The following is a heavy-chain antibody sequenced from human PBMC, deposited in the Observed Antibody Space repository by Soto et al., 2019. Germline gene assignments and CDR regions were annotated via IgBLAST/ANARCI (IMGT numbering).Heavy chain of an antibody. J-gene: IGHJ4*02. CDR1: GNTVPNYA. Sequence: GASVKVSCKASGNTVPNYAIHWVRQAPGQRLEWMGWINGGHGNTYYSEHFQGRVTFTRDTSAGTVYMELSSRRSEDTAVYYCARAVAVAADFDYWGQGTLVTVSS. D-gene: IGHD6-19*01. CDR2: INGGHGNT. V-gene: IGHV1-3*01. CDR3: ARAVAVAADFDY.